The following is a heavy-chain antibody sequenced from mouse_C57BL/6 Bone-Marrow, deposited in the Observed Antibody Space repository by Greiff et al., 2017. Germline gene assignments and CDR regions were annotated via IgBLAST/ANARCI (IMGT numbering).Heavy chain of an antibody. CDR3: ITGYFDV. D-gene: IGHD1-3*01. V-gene: IGHV5-4*03. J-gene: IGHJ1*03. CDR1: GFTFSSYA. CDR2: ISDGGSYT. Sequence: EVKLMESGGGLVKPGGSLKLSCAASGFTFSSYAMSWVRQTPEKRLEWVATISDGGSYTYYPDNVKGRFTISRDNAKNNLYLHMSHLKSEDTAMYYCITGYFDVWGTGTTVTVAS.